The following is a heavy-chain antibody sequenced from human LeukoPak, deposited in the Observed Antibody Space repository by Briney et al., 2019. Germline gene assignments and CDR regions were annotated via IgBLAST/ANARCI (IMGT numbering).Heavy chain of an antibody. V-gene: IGHV1-69*04. CDR3: ARDPDPHYGMDV. CDR2: IIPILGIA. Sequence: ASGKVSCKASGYTFTSYGITWVRQAPGQGLEWMGRIIPILGIANYAQKFQGRVTITADKSTSTAYMELSSLRSEDTAVYYCARDPDPHYGMDVWGQGTTVTVSS. CDR1: GYTFTSYG. J-gene: IGHJ6*02.